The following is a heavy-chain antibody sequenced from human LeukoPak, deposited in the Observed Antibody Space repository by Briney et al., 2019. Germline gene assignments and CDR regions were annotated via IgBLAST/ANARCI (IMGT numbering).Heavy chain of an antibody. CDR1: GFTFSSYS. D-gene: IGHD1-26*01. J-gene: IGHJ4*02. CDR2: ISSSSNTL. Sequence: GGSLRLSCAASGFTFSSYSMNWVRQAPGKGLEWVSYISSSSNTLYYADSVKGRFTISRDNAKNSLYLQMNSLRAEDTAVYYCAKDRGSNTPDYWGQGTLVIVSS. CDR3: AKDRGSNTPDY. V-gene: IGHV3-48*01.